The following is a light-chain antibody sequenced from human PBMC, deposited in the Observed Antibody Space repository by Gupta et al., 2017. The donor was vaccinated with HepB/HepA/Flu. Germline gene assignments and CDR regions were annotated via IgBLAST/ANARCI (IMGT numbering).Light chain of an antibody. CDR2: KVS. V-gene: IGKV2-30*01. Sequence: EVVVTQSPLSLPVALGQPASISCRSSQSLLYSDGNTYLNWFHQRPGQSPRRLIYKVSNRDSGIPDRFSGSGSGTDFTLKISRVEAEDVGVYYCMQGTHWPPTFGQGTKVESK. CDR3: MQGTHWPPT. J-gene: IGKJ1*01. CDR1: QSLLYSDGNTY.